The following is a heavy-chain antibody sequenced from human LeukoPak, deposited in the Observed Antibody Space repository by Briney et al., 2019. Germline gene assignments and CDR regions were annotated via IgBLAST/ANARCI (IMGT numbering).Heavy chain of an antibody. V-gene: IGHV4-59*01. J-gene: IGHJ3*02. CDR1: GGSISSYY. Sequence: SETLSLTCTVSGGSISSYYWSWIRQPPGKGLEWIGYIYYSGSTNYNHSLKSRVTISVDTSKNQFSLKLSSVTAADTAVYYCARESVATFAFDIWGQGTMVTVSS. CDR3: ARESVATFAFDI. CDR2: IYYSGST. D-gene: IGHD5-12*01.